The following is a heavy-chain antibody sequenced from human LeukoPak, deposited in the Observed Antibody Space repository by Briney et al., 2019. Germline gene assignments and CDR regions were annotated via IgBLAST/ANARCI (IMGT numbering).Heavy chain of an antibody. Sequence: PGGSLRLSCAASGFTFSSYGMHWVRQAPGKGLEWVAFIRYDGSNKYYADSVKGRFTISRDNSKNTLYLQMNSLRAEDTAVYYCAKDREDYDFWSGHIDAFDIWGQGTMVTVSS. D-gene: IGHD3-3*01. J-gene: IGHJ3*02. V-gene: IGHV3-30*02. CDR1: GFTFSSYG. CDR3: AKDREDYDFWSGHIDAFDI. CDR2: IRYDGSNK.